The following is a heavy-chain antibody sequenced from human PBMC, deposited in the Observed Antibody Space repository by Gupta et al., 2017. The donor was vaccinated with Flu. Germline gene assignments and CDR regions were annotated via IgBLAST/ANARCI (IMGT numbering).Heavy chain of an antibody. V-gene: IGHV1-69*01. J-gene: IGHJ4*02. CDR2: IIAIFGST. CDR1: GGIFNSYA. Sequence: QVQLVQSGAEVKKPGSSVKVYCTSSGGIFNSYAISWVRQAPGQGLEWMGGIIAIFGSTNYAQNFQGRLTITADESTSTAYMELSSLRSEDTAVYDCARGGTYYVSYFDYWGQGTLVTVSA. D-gene: IGHD1-26*01. CDR3: ARGGTYYVSYFDY.